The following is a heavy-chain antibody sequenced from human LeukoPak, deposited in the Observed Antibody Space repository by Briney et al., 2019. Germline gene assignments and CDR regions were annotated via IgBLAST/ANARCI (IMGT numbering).Heavy chain of an antibody. Sequence: PSETLSLTCTVSGGSISSSSYYWGWIRQPPGKGLEWIGSIYYSGSTNYNPSLKSRVTISVDTSKNQFSLKLSSVTAAVTAVYYCARGGTTVVTLRRVAFDIWGQGTMVTVSS. J-gene: IGHJ3*02. CDR1: GGSISSSSYY. D-gene: IGHD4-23*01. V-gene: IGHV4-39*07. CDR2: IYYSGST. CDR3: ARGGTTVVTLRRVAFDI.